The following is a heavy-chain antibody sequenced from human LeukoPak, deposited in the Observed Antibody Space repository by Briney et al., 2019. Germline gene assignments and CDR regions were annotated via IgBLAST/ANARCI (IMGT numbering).Heavy chain of an antibody. CDR3: ATVFGPFLRPKYASDI. Sequence: ASVKVSCKVSGYTLTELSMHWVRQAPGKGLEWMGGFDPEDGETIYAQKFQGRVTMTEDTSTDTAYMELSSLRSEDTAVYYCATVFGPFLRPKYASDIWGQGTMVTVSS. CDR2: FDPEDGET. CDR1: GYTLTELS. D-gene: IGHD3-3*02. J-gene: IGHJ3*02. V-gene: IGHV1-24*01.